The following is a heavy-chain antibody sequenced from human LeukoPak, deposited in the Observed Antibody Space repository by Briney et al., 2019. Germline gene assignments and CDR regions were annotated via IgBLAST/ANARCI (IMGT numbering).Heavy chain of an antibody. V-gene: IGHV3-53*05. CDR1: GFTVSSNY. D-gene: IGHD3-10*01. J-gene: IGHJ6*02. CDR3: AKSYADYYYGMDD. CDR2: IYSGGST. Sequence: PGGSLRLSCAASGFTVSSNYMSWVRQAPGKGLEWVSVIYSGGSTYYADSVKGRFTISRDNSKNTLYLQMNSLRAEDTAVYYCAKSYADYYYGMDDWGQGTTVTVSS.